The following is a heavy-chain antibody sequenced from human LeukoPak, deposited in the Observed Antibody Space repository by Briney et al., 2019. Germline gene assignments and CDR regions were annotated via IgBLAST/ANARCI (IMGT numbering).Heavy chain of an antibody. D-gene: IGHD3-3*01. CDR2: IYYNGRT. Sequence: SETLSLTCTVSGASISSSSFYWGWIRQPPGKGLEWIANIYYNGRTYYNPSLKSRVTISEDTSNNQFSLKLSSVTAADTAVYYCARIRVRSYFDYWGQGTLVTVSS. V-gene: IGHV4-39*07. CDR3: ARIRVRSYFDY. J-gene: IGHJ4*02. CDR1: GASISSSSFY.